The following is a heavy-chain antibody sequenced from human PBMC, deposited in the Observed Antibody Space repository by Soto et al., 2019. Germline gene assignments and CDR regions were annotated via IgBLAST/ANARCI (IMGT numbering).Heavy chain of an antibody. D-gene: IGHD3-22*01. J-gene: IGHJ4*02. CDR3: ATFRPGYYDSSGYYHWSFDY. Sequence: ASVKVSCKVSGYTLTELSMHWVRQAPGKGLEWMGGFDPEDGETIYAQKFQGRVTMTEDTSTDTAYMGLSSLGSEDTAVYYCATFRPGYYDSSGYYHWSFDYWGQGTLVTVSS. V-gene: IGHV1-24*01. CDR2: FDPEDGET. CDR1: GYTLTELS.